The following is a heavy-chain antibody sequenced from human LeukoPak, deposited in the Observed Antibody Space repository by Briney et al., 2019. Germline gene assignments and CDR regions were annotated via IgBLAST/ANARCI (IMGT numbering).Heavy chain of an antibody. Sequence: QPGGSLRLSCAASGFTFSSYGMHWVRQAPGKGLEWVAVISYDGSNKYYADSVKGRFTISRDNSKNTLYLQMNSLRAEDTAVYYCAKVAYRLPPPYYYYYGMDVWGQGTTVTVSS. J-gene: IGHJ6*02. D-gene: IGHD5-12*01. CDR2: ISYDGSNK. CDR1: GFTFSSYG. V-gene: IGHV3-30*18. CDR3: AKVAYRLPPPYYYYYGMDV.